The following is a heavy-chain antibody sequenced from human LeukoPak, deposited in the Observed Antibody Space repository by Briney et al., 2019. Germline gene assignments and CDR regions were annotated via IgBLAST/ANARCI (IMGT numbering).Heavy chain of an antibody. J-gene: IGHJ4*02. CDR1: GGSISSYY. V-gene: IGHV4-59*01. CDR3: ARDLGRDYPLGNY. Sequence: PSKTLSLTCTVSGGSISSYYWSWLRQPPGKGLEWIGYIYYSGSTNYNPSLKSRVTISVDTSKNQFSLKLSSVTAADTAVYYCARDLGRDYPLGNYWGQGTLVTVSS. CDR2: IYYSGST. D-gene: IGHD1-26*01.